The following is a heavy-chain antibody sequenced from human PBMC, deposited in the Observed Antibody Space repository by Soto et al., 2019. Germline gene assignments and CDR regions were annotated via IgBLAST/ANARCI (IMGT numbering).Heavy chain of an antibody. V-gene: IGHV3-7*05. Sequence: EVQLVESGGGLGQPGGSLRPSCAASGFTFRTYWLSWVRQVPGKGLEWVANINLDGSEKNYVDSVKGRFTISRDNARNSLYLQMSSLRAEDTALYYCARDGSTSWYSYDYHGMDVWGQGTTVTVSS. CDR2: INLDGSEK. J-gene: IGHJ6*02. CDR3: ARDGSTSWYSYDYHGMDV. CDR1: GFTFRTYW. D-gene: IGHD5-18*01.